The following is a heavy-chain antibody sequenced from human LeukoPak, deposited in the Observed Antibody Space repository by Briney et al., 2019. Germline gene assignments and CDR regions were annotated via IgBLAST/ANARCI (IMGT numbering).Heavy chain of an antibody. D-gene: IGHD3-10*01. V-gene: IGHV5-51*01. CDR1: GYTFTTYW. CDR3: ARSRWFGELSGNSFDW. Sequence: GESLKISCKGSGYTFTTYWIGWVRQLPGKGLEWMGVIDPRDSDTRYSPFFQGQVSISADKSVNTAYLQWSTLRASDSATYFCARSRWFGELSGNSFDWWGQGTLVTVSS. J-gene: IGHJ4*02. CDR2: IDPRDSDT.